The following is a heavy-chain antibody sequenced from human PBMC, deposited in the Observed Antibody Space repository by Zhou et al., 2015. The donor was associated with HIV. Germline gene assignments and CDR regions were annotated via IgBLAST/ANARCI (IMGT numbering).Heavy chain of an antibody. V-gene: IGHV1-24*01. CDR2: FDPEDGET. CDR3: ATCSWNYQRQLYAMDV. CDR1: GYTLTELS. Sequence: QVQLVQSGAEVKKPGAPVKVSCKVSGYTLTELSMHWVRQAPGKGLEWMGGFDPEDGETIYAQKFQGRVTMTEDTSTDTAYMELSSLRSEDTAVIYCATCSWNYQRQLYAMDVWGQGTTVIVSS. J-gene: IGHJ6*02. D-gene: IGHD1-7*01.